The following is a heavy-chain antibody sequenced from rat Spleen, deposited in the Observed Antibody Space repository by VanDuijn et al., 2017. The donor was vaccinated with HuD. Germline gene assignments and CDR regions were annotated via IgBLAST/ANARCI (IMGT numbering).Heavy chain of an antibody. CDR1: GFSLTSYN. CDR3: TRDHSYWGSYYPGGFAY. V-gene: IGHV2-30*01. J-gene: IGHJ3*01. Sequence: QVQLKESGPGLVQPSQTLSLICTVSGFSLTSYNVHWVRQSTGKGLEWMGVIWTAGSTDYNSALKSRLSISRDTSKSQLFLKVNSLQAEDTAIYFCTRDHSYWGSYYPGGFAYWGQGTLVTVSA. CDR2: IWTAGST. D-gene: IGHD1-12*02.